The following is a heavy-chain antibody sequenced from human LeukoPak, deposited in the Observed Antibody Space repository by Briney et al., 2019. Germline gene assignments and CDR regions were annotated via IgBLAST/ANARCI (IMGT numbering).Heavy chain of an antibody. D-gene: IGHD5-24*01. V-gene: IGHV4-34*01. CDR3: ARDQRRWLQSGGYWYFDL. Sequence: SETLSLTCAVYGGSFSGHYWSWIRQPPGKGLEWIGEINHRGRTNYNPSLKSRVTISVDTSKNQFSLKLSSVTAADTAVYYCARDQRRWLQSGGYWYFDLWGRGTLVTVSS. CDR1: GGSFSGHY. J-gene: IGHJ2*01. CDR2: INHRGRT.